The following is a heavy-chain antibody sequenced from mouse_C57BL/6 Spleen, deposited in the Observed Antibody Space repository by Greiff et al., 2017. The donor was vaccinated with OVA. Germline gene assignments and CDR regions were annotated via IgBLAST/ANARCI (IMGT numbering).Heavy chain of an antibody. V-gene: IGHV1-64*01. CDR2: IHPNSGST. D-gene: IGHD2-4*01. J-gene: IGHJ3*01. CDR1: GYTFTSYW. CDR3: ARRDYDYEGFAY. Sequence: QVQLQQPGAELVKPGASVKLSCKASGYTFTSYWMHWVKQRPGQGLEWIGMIHPNSGSTNYNEKFKSKATLTVDKSSSTAYMQLSSLTSEDSAVYYCARRDYDYEGFAYWGQGTLVTVSA.